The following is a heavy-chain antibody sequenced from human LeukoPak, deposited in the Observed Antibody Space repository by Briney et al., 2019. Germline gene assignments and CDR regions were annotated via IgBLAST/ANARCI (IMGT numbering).Heavy chain of an antibody. D-gene: IGHD4-23*01. Sequence: GGSLRLSCAASGFTFSSYWMSWVRQAPGKGLEWVANIKQDGSEKYYVDSVKGRFTISRGNAKNSLYLQMNSLRAEDTAVYYCAREYGGNSGNFDYWGQGTLVTVSS. CDR1: GFTFSSYW. V-gene: IGHV3-7*01. CDR2: IKQDGSEK. CDR3: AREYGGNSGNFDY. J-gene: IGHJ4*02.